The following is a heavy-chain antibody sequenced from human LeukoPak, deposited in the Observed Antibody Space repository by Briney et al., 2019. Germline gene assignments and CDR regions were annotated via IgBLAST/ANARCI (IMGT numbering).Heavy chain of an antibody. J-gene: IGHJ4*02. CDR2: IYSGGST. Sequence: GGSLRLSCAASGFTVSSNYMSWVRQAPGKGLERVSVIYSGGSTYYADSVKGRFTISRDNSKNTLYLQMNSLRAEDTAVYYCARSPLGGDFWSGYFPGNYFDYWGQGTLVTVSS. D-gene: IGHD3-3*01. V-gene: IGHV3-66*01. CDR1: GFTVSSNY. CDR3: ARSPLGGDFWSGYFPGNYFDY.